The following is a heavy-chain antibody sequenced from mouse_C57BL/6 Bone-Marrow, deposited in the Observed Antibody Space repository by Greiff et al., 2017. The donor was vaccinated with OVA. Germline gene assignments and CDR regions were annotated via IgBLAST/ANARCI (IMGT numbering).Heavy chain of an antibody. D-gene: IGHD1-1*01. CDR1: GYTFTNYW. V-gene: IGHV1-63*01. CDR2: IYPGGGYT. J-gene: IGHJ2*01. CDR3: ARAVHYYVSSILFNY. Sequence: VQLQQSGAELVRPGTSVKMSCKASGYTFTNYWIGWAKQRPGHGLEWIGDIYPGGGYTNYNEKFKGKATLTADKSSSTAYMQFSSLTSEDSSIYYCARAVHYYVSSILFNYWGQGTTLTVSS.